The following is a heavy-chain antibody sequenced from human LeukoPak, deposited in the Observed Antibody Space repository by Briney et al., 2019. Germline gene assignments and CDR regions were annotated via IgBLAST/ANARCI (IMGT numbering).Heavy chain of an antibody. CDR1: GSTFSSYW. D-gene: IGHD5-18*01. Sequence: GGSLRLSCAASGSTFSSYWMSWVRQAPGKGLEWVANIRQDGSEKYYVDSVKGRFTISRDNAKNSLYLQMNSLRAEDTAVYYCARSGTPGGYSYGYYFDYWGQGTLVTVSS. J-gene: IGHJ4*02. CDR3: ARSGTPGGYSYGYYFDY. CDR2: IRQDGSEK. V-gene: IGHV3-7*01.